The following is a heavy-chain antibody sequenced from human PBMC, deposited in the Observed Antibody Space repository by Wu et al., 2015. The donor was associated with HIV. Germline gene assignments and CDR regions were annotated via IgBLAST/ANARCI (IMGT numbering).Heavy chain of an antibody. J-gene: IGHJ5*02. CDR3: ARDSVGDYYDSSGYYRT. D-gene: IGHD3-22*01. V-gene: IGHV1-69*12. CDR2: IIPIFGTP. CDR1: GGTFSSYA. Sequence: QVQLVQSGAEVKKPGSSVKVSCKASGGTFSSYAISWVRQAPGQGLEWMGGIIPIFGTPNYAQKFQGRVTITADESTSTAYMELSSLRSEDTAVYYCARDSVGDYYDSSGYYRTWGQGTLVTVSS.